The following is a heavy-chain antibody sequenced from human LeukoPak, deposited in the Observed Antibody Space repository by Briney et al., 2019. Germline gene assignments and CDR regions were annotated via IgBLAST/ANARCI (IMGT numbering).Heavy chain of an antibody. CDR1: GGAFSSYA. CDR3: ARDSEVVTANFFDY. Sequence: ASVKVSCTASGGAFSSYAISWVRQAPGQGLEWMGGIIPIFGTANYAQKFQGRVTITADESTSTAYMELSSLRSEDTAVYYCARDSEVVTANFFDYWGQGTLVTVSS. D-gene: IGHD2-21*02. V-gene: IGHV1-69*13. CDR2: IIPIFGTA. J-gene: IGHJ4*02.